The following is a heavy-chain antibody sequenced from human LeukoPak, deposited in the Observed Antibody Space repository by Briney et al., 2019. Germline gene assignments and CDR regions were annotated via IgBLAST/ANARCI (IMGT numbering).Heavy chain of an antibody. D-gene: IGHD6-25*01. CDR3: AKDMEQRGGFDY. V-gene: IGHV3-9*01. Sequence: GGSLRLSCAASGFTFDDYAMHWVRQAPGKGLEWVSGISWNSGSIGYADSVKGRFTISRVNAKNSLYLQMNSLRAEDTALYYCAKDMEQRGGFDYWGQGTLVTVSS. CDR2: ISWNSGSI. CDR1: GFTFDDYA. J-gene: IGHJ4*02.